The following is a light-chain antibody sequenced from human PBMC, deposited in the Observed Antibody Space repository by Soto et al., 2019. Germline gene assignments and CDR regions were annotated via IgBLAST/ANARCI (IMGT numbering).Light chain of an antibody. J-gene: IGKJ5*01. V-gene: IGKV3-15*01. CDR2: GTS. CDR3: QHYNNWPIT. CDR1: QSVASN. Sequence: EIGMTQSPATLSVSPGERATLSCRASQSVASNLAWYQQKPGQAPRLLIYGTSTRATGVPARFSGSGSGTDFTLTISSLQAADFAVYHCQHYNNWPITFGQGTRLEIK.